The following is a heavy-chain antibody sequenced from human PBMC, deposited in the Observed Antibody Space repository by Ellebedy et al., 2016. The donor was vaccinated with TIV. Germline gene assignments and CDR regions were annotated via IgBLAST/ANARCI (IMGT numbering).Heavy chain of an antibody. CDR1: GFTVTGNY. CDR3: ARAQWFDP. J-gene: IGHJ5*02. V-gene: IGHV3-53*01. Sequence: GESLKISCAASGFTVTGNYMSWVRQAPGKGLEWVSIIYTDGTTYYADSVRGRFTISRDDYKNSLYLQMNSLRAEDTAVYYCARAQWFDPWGRGTLVTVSS. CDR2: IYTDGTT.